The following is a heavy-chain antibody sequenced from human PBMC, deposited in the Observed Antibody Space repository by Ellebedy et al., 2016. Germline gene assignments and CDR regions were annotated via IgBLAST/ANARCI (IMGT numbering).Heavy chain of an antibody. CDR2: INPNSGGT. Sequence: ASVKVSCKASGNTFTSYYIHWVRQAPGQGLEWMGWINPNSGGTNYAQKFQGWVTMTRDTSISTAYMELSRLRSDDTAVYYCARGSVLRYFDWLLSHFDYWGQGTLVTVSS. CDR3: ARGSVLRYFDWLLSHFDY. D-gene: IGHD3-9*01. J-gene: IGHJ4*02. V-gene: IGHV1-2*04. CDR1: GNTFTSYY.